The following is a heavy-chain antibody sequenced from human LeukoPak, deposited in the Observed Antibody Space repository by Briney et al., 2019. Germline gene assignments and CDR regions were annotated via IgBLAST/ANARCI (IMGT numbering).Heavy chain of an antibody. CDR1: GFTFGDYA. V-gene: IGHV3-49*04. CDR3: TRGIVAKYGMDV. CDR2: IRSKAYGGTT. Sequence: GQSLRLSCTASGFTFGDYAMSWVRQAPGKGLEWVGFIRSKAYGGTTEYAASVKGRFTISRDDSKSIAYLQMNSLKTEDTAVYYCTRGIVAKYGMDVWGQGTTVTVSS. D-gene: IGHD5-12*01. J-gene: IGHJ6*02.